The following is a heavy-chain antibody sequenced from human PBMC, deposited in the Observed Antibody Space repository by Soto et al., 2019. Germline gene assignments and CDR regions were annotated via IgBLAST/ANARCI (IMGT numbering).Heavy chain of an antibody. V-gene: IGHV3-64D*06. CDR2: ISSYGADR. CDR3: VKEGYMRSDWYGQFDY. D-gene: IGHD6-19*01. Sequence: RAGGSLRLSCSASGFTFNSYAMHWVRQAPGKGLEFVSAISSYGADRYYADSVKGRFAISRDNSKNTLYLQMSSLRAEDTALYYCVKEGYMRSDWYGQFDYWGQGALVTVSS. J-gene: IGHJ4*02. CDR1: GFTFNSYA.